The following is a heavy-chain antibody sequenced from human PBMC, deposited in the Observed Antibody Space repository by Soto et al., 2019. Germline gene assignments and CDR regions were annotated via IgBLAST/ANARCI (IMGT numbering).Heavy chain of an antibody. CDR3: AKTSSISSWWSDAFDI. Sequence: GGSLRLSCAASGFTFSSYGMHWVRQAPGKGLEWVAVISYDGSNKYYADSVKGRFTISRDNSKNTLYLQMNSLRAEDTAVYYCAKTSSISSWWSDAFDIWGQGTMVTVSS. CDR2: ISYDGSNK. CDR1: GFTFSSYG. J-gene: IGHJ3*02. D-gene: IGHD6-13*01. V-gene: IGHV3-30*18.